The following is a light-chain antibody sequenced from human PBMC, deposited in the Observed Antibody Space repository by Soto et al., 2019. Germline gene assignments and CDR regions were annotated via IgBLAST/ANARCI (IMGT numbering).Light chain of an antibody. J-gene: IGKJ5*01. CDR2: DAS. V-gene: IGKV3-11*01. Sequence: EIVLTQSPATLSFSPGQGATLSCRASQSVSSSLAWYQQTPGQAPRLLIYDASKRASGIPARFSGSGFGTDLTLPISDLEPGDFAVYDCQQRSYWPPVITCGQGTRLEIK. CDR3: QQRSYWPPVIT. CDR1: QSVSSS.